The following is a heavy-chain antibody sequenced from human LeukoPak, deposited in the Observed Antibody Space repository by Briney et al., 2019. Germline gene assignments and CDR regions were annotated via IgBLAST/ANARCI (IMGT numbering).Heavy chain of an antibody. CDR1: GYIFTSYN. Sequence: VKVSCKASGYIFTSYNITWVRQAPGQGLEWMGLISAFSGNTNYAQKFQGRVTMTADTSTSTAYVELRSLRSDDTAVYYCARDLGAPLYGSISWGWFDPWGQGTLVTVSS. D-gene: IGHD6-13*01. V-gene: IGHV1-18*01. CDR3: ARDLGAPLYGSISWGWFDP. J-gene: IGHJ5*02. CDR2: ISAFSGNT.